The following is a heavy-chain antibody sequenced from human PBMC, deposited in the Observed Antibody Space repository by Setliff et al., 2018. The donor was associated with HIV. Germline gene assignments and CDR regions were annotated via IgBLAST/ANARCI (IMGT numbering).Heavy chain of an antibody. CDR1: GFTFSSYA. CDR2: ISSDGSNE. CDR3: ARDQLAMVRRNGMDV. Sequence: GGSLRLSCAASGFTFSSYAMQWVRQAPGKGLEWVAVISSDGSNEYYADSVKGRFTISRDNSKNTLYVQMNSLRAEDTAVYYCARDQLAMVRRNGMDVWGQGTTVTVS. D-gene: IGHD3-10*01. J-gene: IGHJ6*02. V-gene: IGHV3-30*04.